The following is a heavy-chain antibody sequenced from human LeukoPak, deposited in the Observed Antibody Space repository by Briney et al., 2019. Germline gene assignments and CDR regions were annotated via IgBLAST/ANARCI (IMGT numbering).Heavy chain of an antibody. V-gene: IGHV1-69*04. J-gene: IGHJ4*02. CDR1: GGTFSSYA. D-gene: IGHD6-19*01. Sequence: GASVKVSCKASGGTFSSYAISWVRQAPGQGLEWMGRIIPILGIANYAQKFQGRVTITADKSTSTAYMELSSLRSEDTAVYYCARVSSAPGSSSVLDYWGQGTLVTVSS. CDR2: IIPILGIA. CDR3: ARVSSAPGSSSVLDY.